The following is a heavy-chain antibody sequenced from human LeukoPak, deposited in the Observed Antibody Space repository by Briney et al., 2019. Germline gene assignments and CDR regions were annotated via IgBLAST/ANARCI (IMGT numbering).Heavy chain of an antibody. Sequence: PGGPLRLSCAASGFTFDDYAMHWVRQAPGKGLEWVSLISWDGGRTYYADSVKGRFTISRDNSKNSLYLQMNSLRAEDTALYYCAKDKFDGSGSYYFDYWGQGTLVTVSS. CDR2: ISWDGGRT. CDR1: GFTFDDYA. D-gene: IGHD3-10*01. V-gene: IGHV3-43D*03. J-gene: IGHJ4*02. CDR3: AKDKFDGSGSYYFDY.